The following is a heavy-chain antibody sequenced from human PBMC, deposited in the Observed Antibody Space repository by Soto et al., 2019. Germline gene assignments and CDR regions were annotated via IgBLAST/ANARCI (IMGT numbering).Heavy chain of an antibody. Sequence: SETLSLTCTVSGGSISSSSYYWGWIRQPPGKGLEWIGSIYYSGSTYYNPSLKSRVTISVDTSKNQFSLKLSSVTAADTAVYYCARLECRVVCGLIDYWGQGTLVTVSS. J-gene: IGHJ4*02. CDR2: IYYSGST. CDR3: ARLECRVVCGLIDY. CDR1: GGSISSSSYY. D-gene: IGHD3-3*01. V-gene: IGHV4-39*01.